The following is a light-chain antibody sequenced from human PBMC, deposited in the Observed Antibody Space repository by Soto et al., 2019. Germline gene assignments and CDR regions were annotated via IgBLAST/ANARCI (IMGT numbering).Light chain of an antibody. V-gene: IGKV3-15*01. J-gene: IGKJ1*01. Sequence: EVVMTQSPDTLSVSPGETATLSCRASQSVSSNLAWYQQKPGQAPRLLISDASTRAAGLPARFSGSWSGTEFTLTISSLQSEDFAVYYCQQSNNWPKTFGQGTK. CDR3: QQSNNWPKT. CDR2: DAS. CDR1: QSVSSN.